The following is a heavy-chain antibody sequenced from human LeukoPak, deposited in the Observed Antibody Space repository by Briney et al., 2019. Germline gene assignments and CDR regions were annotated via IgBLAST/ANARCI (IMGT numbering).Heavy chain of an antibody. D-gene: IGHD3-3*01. CDR2: IYYSGST. Sequence: SETLSLTCTVSGGSISSYYWSWIRQPPGKGLEWIGYIYYSGSTNYNPSLKSRVTISVDTSKNQFSLKLSSVTAADTAVYYCARGIFGVVIPSYYYYYYMDVWAKGPRSSSP. CDR3: ARGIFGVVIPSYYYYYYMDV. V-gene: IGHV4-59*01. J-gene: IGHJ6*03. CDR1: GGSISSYY.